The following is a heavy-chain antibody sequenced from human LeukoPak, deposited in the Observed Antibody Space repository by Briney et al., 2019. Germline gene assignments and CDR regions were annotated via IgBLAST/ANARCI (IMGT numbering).Heavy chain of an antibody. CDR3: ARAATDSSGYYYVKMGHNWFDP. Sequence: SETLSLTCTVSGGSISSGDYYWSWIRQPPGKGQEWIGYIYYSGSTYYNPSLKSRVTISVDTSKNQFSLKLSSVTAADTAVYYCARAATDSSGYYYVKMGHNWFDPWGQGTLVTVSS. V-gene: IGHV4-30-4*01. CDR2: IYYSGST. CDR1: GGSISSGDYY. J-gene: IGHJ5*02. D-gene: IGHD3-22*01.